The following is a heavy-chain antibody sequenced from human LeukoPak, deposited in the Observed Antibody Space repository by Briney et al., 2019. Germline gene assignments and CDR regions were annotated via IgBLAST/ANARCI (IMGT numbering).Heavy chain of an antibody. Sequence: GASVKVSCKASGYTFTSYGISWVRQAPGQGLEWMGWISAYNGNTNYAQKLQGRVTMTTDTSTSTAYMELRSLRSDDTAVYYCARVGAYSSSRHTFDYWGQGTLVTVSS. CDR3: ARVGAYSSSRHTFDY. CDR1: GYTFTSYG. D-gene: IGHD6-13*01. CDR2: ISAYNGNT. V-gene: IGHV1-18*01. J-gene: IGHJ4*02.